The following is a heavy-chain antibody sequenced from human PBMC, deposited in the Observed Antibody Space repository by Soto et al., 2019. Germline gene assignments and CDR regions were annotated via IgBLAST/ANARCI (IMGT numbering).Heavy chain of an antibody. CDR3: TTGLGAAAGTWYYYGMDV. D-gene: IGHD6-13*01. CDR1: GFTFSNAW. J-gene: IGHJ6*02. V-gene: IGHV3-15*01. CDR2: IKSKTDGGTT. Sequence: PGGSLRLSCAASGFTFSNAWMSWVRQAPGKGLEWVGRIKSKTDGGTTDYAAPVKGRFTISRDDSKTTLYLQMDSLKTEDTAVYYCTTGLGAAAGTWYYYGMDVWGQGTTVTVSS.